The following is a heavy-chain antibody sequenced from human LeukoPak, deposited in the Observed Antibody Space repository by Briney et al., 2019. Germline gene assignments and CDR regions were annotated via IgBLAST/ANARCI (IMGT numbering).Heavy chain of an antibody. CDR1: GFTFSSHA. CDR2: ISDSGGRT. CDR3: TKEGKTRNWNYYQAKPVY. J-gene: IGHJ4*02. D-gene: IGHD1-7*01. Sequence: GGSLRLSCGASGFTFSSHAMNWVRQAPGKGLEWVSAISDSGGRTYYADSVKGRFTISRDNSKNTPYLQMSSLRAEDTAVYYCTKEGKTRNWNYYQAKPVYWGQGTLVTVSS. V-gene: IGHV3-23*01.